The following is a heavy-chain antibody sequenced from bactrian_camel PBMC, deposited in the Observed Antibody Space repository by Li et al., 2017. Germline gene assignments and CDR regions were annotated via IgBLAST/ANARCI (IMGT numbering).Heavy chain of an antibody. CDR2: LASDGTT. V-gene: IGHV3S53*01. Sequence: HVQLVESGGGSVQAGDSLELSCTISGNSYTSGTMAWFRQAPGKEREGVAALASDGTTAYADSVKGRFTISKDDAKDTLYLEMNSLKPEDTAMYYCGQEPIVPIGGPCINTMALTTHGHSWGQGTQVTV. CDR3: GQEPIVPIGGPCINTMALTTHGHS. J-gene: IGHJ6*01. D-gene: IGHD2*01. CDR1: GNSYTSGT.